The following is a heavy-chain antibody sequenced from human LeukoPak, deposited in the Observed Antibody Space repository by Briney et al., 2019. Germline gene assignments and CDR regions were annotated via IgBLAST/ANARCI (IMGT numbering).Heavy chain of an antibody. CDR3: ARVTSGMRYNWFDH. CDR2: IHPRSGYS. D-gene: IGHD2-2*01. V-gene: IGHV1-8*01. J-gene: IGHJ5*02. Sequence: ASVKVSCKTSGYTFTDYDVNWVRQAPGQGLEWMGYIHPRSGYSESAQRFQGRLSMTRDVSTDTAYMELSTLTSDDTAVYYCARVTSGMRYNWFDHWGQGTLISVSS. CDR1: GYTFTDYD.